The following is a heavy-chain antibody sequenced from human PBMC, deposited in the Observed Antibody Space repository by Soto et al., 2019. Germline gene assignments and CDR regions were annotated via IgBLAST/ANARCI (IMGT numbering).Heavy chain of an antibody. J-gene: IGHJ4*02. CDR1: GYTLTELS. CDR3: ATDLSPRYGDYYFDY. D-gene: IGHD4-17*01. Sequence: ASVKVSCKVSGYTLTELSMHWVRQAPGKGLEWMGGFDPEYGETIYAQKFQGRVTMTEDKSTDTAYMELSRLRSEDTAVYYCATDLSPRYGDYYFDYWGQGTLVTVSS. CDR2: FDPEYGET. V-gene: IGHV1-24*01.